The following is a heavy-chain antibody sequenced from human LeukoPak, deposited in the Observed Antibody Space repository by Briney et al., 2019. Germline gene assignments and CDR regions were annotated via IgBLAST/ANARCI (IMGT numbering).Heavy chain of an antibody. CDR2: IKQDGSEK. J-gene: IGHJ5*02. Sequence: PGGSLRLSCAASGFTFSSYWMSWVRQAPGKGLEWVANIKQDGSEKYYVDSVKGRFTISRDNAKNSLYLQMNSLRAEGTAVYYCARDRELNWFDPWGQGTLVTVSS. D-gene: IGHD3-10*01. V-gene: IGHV3-7*01. CDR3: ARDRELNWFDP. CDR1: GFTFSSYW.